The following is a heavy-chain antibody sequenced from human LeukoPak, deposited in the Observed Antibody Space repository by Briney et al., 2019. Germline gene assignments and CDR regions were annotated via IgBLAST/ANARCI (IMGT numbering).Heavy chain of an antibody. J-gene: IGHJ4*02. D-gene: IGHD6-19*01. V-gene: IGHV3-7*01. CDR2: IKQDGSEK. Sequence: GSLRLSCAASGFTFSSYSMSWVRQAPGKGLEWVANIKQDGSEKYYVDSVKGRFTISRDNAKNSLYLQMNSLRAEDTAVYYCAGGWAHLDWGQGTLVTVSS. CDR3: AGGWAHLD. CDR1: GFTFSSYS.